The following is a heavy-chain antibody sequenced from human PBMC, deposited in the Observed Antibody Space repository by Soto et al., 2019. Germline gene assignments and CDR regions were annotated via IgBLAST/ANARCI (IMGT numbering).Heavy chain of an antibody. CDR2: INHSGST. V-gene: IGHV4-34*01. D-gene: IGHD6-13*01. J-gene: IGHJ4*02. CDR3: ARGRGRIAAAGTPYYFDY. CDR1: GGSFSVYY. Sequence: SETLSLTCAVYGGSFSVYYWSWIRHPPGKGLEWIGEINHSGSTNYNPSLKSRVTISVDTSKNQFSLKLSSVTAADTAVYYCARGRGRIAAAGTPYYFDYWGQGTLVTVSS.